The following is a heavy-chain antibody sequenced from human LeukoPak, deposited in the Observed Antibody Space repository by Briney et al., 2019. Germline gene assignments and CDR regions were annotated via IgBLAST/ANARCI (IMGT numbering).Heavy chain of an antibody. CDR2: IYPGDSDT. V-gene: IGHV5-51*01. J-gene: IGHJ5*02. CDR3: ARSITMVRGVMGWFDP. Sequence: GESLKISCKGSGYSFTSYWIGWVRQMPGKGLEWMGIIYPGDSDTRYSPSFQGQVTISADKSISTAYLQWSSLKASDTAMYYCARSITMVRGVMGWFDPWGQGTLVTVSS. CDR1: GYSFTSYW. D-gene: IGHD3-10*01.